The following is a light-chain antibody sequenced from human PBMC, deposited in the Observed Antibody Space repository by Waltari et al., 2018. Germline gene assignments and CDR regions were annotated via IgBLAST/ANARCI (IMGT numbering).Light chain of an antibody. Sequence: DIHMTQSPISLSASVGARVTITCRTNQSIINYLNWYQQKRGSSPKLLIYGASTLQGGVPSRFTGSGSGKDFTLTISSLQTEDFATYFCQQSYSNMYTFGQGTK. V-gene: IGKV1-39*01. CDR3: QQSYSNMYT. CDR1: QSIINY. J-gene: IGKJ2*01. CDR2: GAS.